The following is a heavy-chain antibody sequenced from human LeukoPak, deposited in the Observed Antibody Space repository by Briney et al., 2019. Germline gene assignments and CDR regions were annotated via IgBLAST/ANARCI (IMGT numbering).Heavy chain of an antibody. D-gene: IGHD3-9*01. V-gene: IGHV3-30-3*01. CDR2: IASDGNDQ. Sequence: PGRSLRLSCAASGFTFNRYAIHWVRQAPGKGLEWVTVIASDGNDQHYADSVKGRLTISRDNSKNTVFLQMNSLRIEGTAVYYCARDFDQGGADYYFAYWGQGTLVTVSS. J-gene: IGHJ4*02. CDR3: ARDFDQGGADYYFAY. CDR1: GFTFNRYA.